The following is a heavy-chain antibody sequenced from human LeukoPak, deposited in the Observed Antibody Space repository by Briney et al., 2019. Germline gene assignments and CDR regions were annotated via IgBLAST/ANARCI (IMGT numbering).Heavy chain of an antibody. V-gene: IGHV3-48*04. CDR1: GFTFSSYS. Sequence: GGSLRLSCAASGFTFSSYSMNWVRQAPGKGLEWVSYISSSSSTIYYADSVKGRFTISRDNAKNSLYLQMNSLRAEDTALYYCAKALGYFVFDYWGQGTLVTVSS. CDR2: ISSSSSTI. J-gene: IGHJ4*02. D-gene: IGHD2-15*01. CDR3: AKALGYFVFDY.